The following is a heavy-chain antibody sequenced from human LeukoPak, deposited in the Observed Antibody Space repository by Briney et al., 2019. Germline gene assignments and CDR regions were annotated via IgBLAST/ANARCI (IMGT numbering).Heavy chain of an antibody. CDR3: AREVPADSSGYYYYYYYYMDV. V-gene: IGHV1-8*01. CDR2: MNPNSGNT. D-gene: IGHD3-22*01. CDR1: GYTFTSYD. J-gene: IGHJ6*03. Sequence: GASVKVSCKASGYTFTSYDINWVRQATGQGLEWMGWMNPNSGNTGYAQKFQGRVTMTRNTSISTAYMELRSLRSEDTAVNSCAREVPADSSGYYYYYYYYMDVWGKGTTVTISS.